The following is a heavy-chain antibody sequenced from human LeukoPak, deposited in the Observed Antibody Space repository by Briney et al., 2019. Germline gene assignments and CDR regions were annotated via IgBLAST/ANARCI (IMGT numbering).Heavy chain of an antibody. D-gene: IGHD3-22*01. CDR3: AKDPTIYDSSGG. CDR1: GFTFSSYA. J-gene: IGHJ4*02. CDR2: ISGSGGST. V-gene: IGHV3-23*01. Sequence: GGSLRLSCAASGFTFSSYAMSWVRQAPGKGLEWVSAISGSGGSTYYADSVKGRFTISRDNSKDTLYLQMNSLRAEDTAVYYCAKDPTIYDSSGGWGQGTLVTVSS.